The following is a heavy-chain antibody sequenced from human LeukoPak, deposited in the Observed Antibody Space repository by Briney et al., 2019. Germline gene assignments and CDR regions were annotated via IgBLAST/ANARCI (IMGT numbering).Heavy chain of an antibody. CDR1: GYTFTGYY. D-gene: IGHD3-10*01. CDR3: ARALWFGIHPPFDY. J-gene: IGHJ4*02. Sequence: ASVKVSCKASGYTFTGYYMHWVRQAPGQGLEWMGWINPNSGGTNYAQKFQGRVTMTRDTSISTAYMELSRLRSDDTAVYYCARALWFGIHPPFDYWGQGTLVTVSS. CDR2: INPNSGGT. V-gene: IGHV1-2*02.